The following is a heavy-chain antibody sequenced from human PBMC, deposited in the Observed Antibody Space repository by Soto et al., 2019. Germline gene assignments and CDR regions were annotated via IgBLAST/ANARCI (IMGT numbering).Heavy chain of an antibody. CDR2: IYYSGST. CDR3: ARYDFWSGSPPQWHPQYYFDY. CDR1: GGSVSSGSYY. Sequence: SETLSLTCTVSGGSVSSGSYYWSWIRQPPGKGLEWIGYIYYSGSTNYNPSLKSRVTISVDTSKNQFSLKLSSVTAADTAVYYCARYDFWSGSPPQWHPQYYFDYWGQGTLVTVSS. D-gene: IGHD3-3*01. J-gene: IGHJ4*02. V-gene: IGHV4-61*01.